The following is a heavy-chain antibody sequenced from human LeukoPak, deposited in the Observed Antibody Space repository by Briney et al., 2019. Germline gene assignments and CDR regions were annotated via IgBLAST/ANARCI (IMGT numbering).Heavy chain of an antibody. Sequence: SETLSLTCTVSGGSISSYYWSWIRQPPGKGLEWIGYIYYSGSTNYNPSLKSRVTISVDTSKNQFSLKLSSVTAADTAVYYCARGGVGSWFDPWGQGTLVTVST. V-gene: IGHV4-59*01. CDR2: IYYSGST. CDR1: GGSISSYY. D-gene: IGHD1-26*01. J-gene: IGHJ5*02. CDR3: ARGGVGSWFDP.